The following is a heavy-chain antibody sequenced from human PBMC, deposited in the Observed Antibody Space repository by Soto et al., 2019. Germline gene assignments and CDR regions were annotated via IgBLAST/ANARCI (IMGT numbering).Heavy chain of an antibody. V-gene: IGHV3-23*01. D-gene: IGHD4-17*01. J-gene: IGHJ4*02. Sequence: GGSLRLSCVATGFTFNRDALSWVRQTPGRGLEWVSTIRASDGSTYYADSVKGRFTVSRDNSKNTLYLQMNSLRAEDTAIYYCLKGNTEIGGGRGTLVTVSS. CDR2: IRASDGST. CDR1: GFTFNRDA. CDR3: LKGNTEIG.